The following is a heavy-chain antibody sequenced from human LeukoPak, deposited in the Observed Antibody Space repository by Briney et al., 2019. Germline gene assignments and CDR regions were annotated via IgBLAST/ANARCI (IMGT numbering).Heavy chain of an antibody. CDR3: AKDEATSGGGLAS. CDR2: MYTGGTT. D-gene: IGHD3-16*01. J-gene: IGHJ4*02. Sequence: GGSLRLSCAASGFTVSGTHMSWVRQAPRKGLEWVSAMYTGGTTYYADSVMGRFTVSRDNSRNTVFLHMNSLRVDDTAVYYCAKDEATSGGGLASWGQGTLVTVSS. CDR1: GFTVSGTH. V-gene: IGHV3-53*01.